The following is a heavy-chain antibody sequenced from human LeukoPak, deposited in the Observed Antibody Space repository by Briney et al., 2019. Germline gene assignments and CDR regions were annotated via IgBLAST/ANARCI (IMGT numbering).Heavy chain of an antibody. Sequence: GGSLRLSCAASGFTFSSYSMNWVRQAPGKGLEWVSYITSDSSAKIYADSVKGRFTISRDNADNSLYLEMNSLRDEDTAVYYCAGESLGFWGQGTLVTVSS. CDR3: AGESLGF. D-gene: IGHD7-27*01. CDR2: ITSDSSAK. V-gene: IGHV3-48*02. CDR1: GFTFSSYS. J-gene: IGHJ4*02.